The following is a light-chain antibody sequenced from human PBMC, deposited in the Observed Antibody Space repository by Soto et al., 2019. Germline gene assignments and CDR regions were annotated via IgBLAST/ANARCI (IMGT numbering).Light chain of an antibody. CDR3: QQFNNYPLT. CDR2: DAS. J-gene: IGKJ4*01. Sequence: AIQLTQSPSSLSASVGDRVTITCRASQGISSALAWYQQKPGKTPKLLIYDASSLESGVPSRFSGSGSGTDFTLPISSLQPEDFETHSCQQFNNYPLTFGAGTQVDIX. V-gene: IGKV1D-13*01. CDR1: QGISSA.